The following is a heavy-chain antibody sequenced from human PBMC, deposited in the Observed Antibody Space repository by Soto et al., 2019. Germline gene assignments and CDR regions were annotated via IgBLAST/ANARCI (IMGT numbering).Heavy chain of an antibody. CDR1: GYSFTSYW. Sequence: ESLKISCKGSGYSFTSYWIGWVRQMPGKGLEWMGIIYPGDSDTRYSPSFQGQVTISADKSISTAYLQWSSLKASDTAMYYCARGSNYDGMEWFSFQEGRMAGCGQGTTVTVSS. J-gene: IGHJ6*02. D-gene: IGHD3-3*01. CDR2: IYPGDSDT. CDR3: ARGSNYDGMEWFSFQEGRMAG. V-gene: IGHV5-51*01.